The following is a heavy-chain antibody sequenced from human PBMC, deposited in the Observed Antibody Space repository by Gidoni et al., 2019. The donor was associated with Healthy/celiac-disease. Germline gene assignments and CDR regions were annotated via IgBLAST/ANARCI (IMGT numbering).Heavy chain of an antibody. CDR2: INPNSGGT. D-gene: IGHD2-15*01. V-gene: IGHV1-2*02. CDR3: ARTDIPKYYYYGMDV. J-gene: IGHJ6*02. CDR1: GYTFTGYY. Sequence: QVQLVQSGAEVKKPGASVKVSCKASGYTFTGYYMHWVRQAPGQWLEWMGWINPNSGGTNYAQKFQGRVTMTRDTPISTAYMELSRLRSDDTAVYYCARTDIPKYYYYGMDVWGQGTTVTVSS.